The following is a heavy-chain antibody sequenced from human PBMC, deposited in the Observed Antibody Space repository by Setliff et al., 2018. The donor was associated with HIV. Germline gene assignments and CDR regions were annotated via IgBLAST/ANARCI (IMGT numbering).Heavy chain of an antibody. Sequence: ASVKVSCKASGYRFSGYGISWVRQAPGQGLEWMGWISPDNGDTNIPQRFRGRVTMTRDTSINTAYMELSGLRSDDTAVYYCARAPPGDSSSWYGNPCFDSWGQGTLVTVSS. D-gene: IGHD6-13*01. CDR3: ARAPPGDSSSWYGNPCFDS. V-gene: IGHV1-18*01. J-gene: IGHJ4*02. CDR2: ISPDNGDT. CDR1: GYRFSGYG.